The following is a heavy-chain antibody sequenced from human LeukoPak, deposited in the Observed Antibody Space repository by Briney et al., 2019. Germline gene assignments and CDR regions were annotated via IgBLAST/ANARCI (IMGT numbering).Heavy chain of an antibody. J-gene: IGHJ3*02. CDR3: AREAAGKDAFDI. V-gene: IGHV4-59*01. D-gene: IGHD6-13*01. CDR2: IYYSGST. Sequence: PSETLSLTCTVSGGSISSYYWSWIRQPPGMGLEWIGYIYYSGSTNYNPSLKSRVTISVDTSKNQFSLKLSSVTAADTAVYYCAREAAGKDAFDIWGQGTMLTVSS. CDR1: GGSISSYY.